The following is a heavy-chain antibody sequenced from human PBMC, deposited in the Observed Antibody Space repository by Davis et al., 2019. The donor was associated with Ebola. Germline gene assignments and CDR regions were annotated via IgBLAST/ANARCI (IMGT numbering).Heavy chain of an antibody. CDR3: ARDRGWSKGFDP. D-gene: IGHD5-12*01. CDR2: ISYDGSNK. CDR1: GFTFSSYA. J-gene: IGHJ5*02. Sequence: GGSLRLSCAASGFTFSSYAMHWVRQAPGKGLEWVDVISYDGSNKYYADSVKGRYTISRDNSKNMLYLQMNSLRAEDTAVYHCARDRGWSKGFDPWGQGTLVTVSS. V-gene: IGHV3-30*04.